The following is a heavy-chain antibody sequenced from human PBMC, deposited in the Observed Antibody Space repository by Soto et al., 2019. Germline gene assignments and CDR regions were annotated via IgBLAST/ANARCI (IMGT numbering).Heavy chain of an antibody. Sequence: GESLKISCKGSGYSFTSYWISWVRQMPGKGLEWMGRIDPSDSYTNYSPSFQGHVTISADKSISTAYLQWSSLKASDTAMYYCASREYYYGSGSYYGMDVWGQGTTVTVSS. CDR2: IDPSDSYT. D-gene: IGHD3-10*01. CDR1: GYSFTSYW. J-gene: IGHJ6*02. CDR3: ASREYYYGSGSYYGMDV. V-gene: IGHV5-10-1*01.